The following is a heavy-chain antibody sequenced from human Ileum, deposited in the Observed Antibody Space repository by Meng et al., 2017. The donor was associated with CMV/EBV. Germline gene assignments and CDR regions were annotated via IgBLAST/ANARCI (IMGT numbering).Heavy chain of an antibody. J-gene: IGHJ4*01. Sequence: QVPLVQSGAEVKKPGSSVTVSCKASGYTFTDYAITWVRQAPGQGLEWMGWISGYNSNTKYAQKFQGRVTMTTDTSTTTVYMELRNLRYDDTAVYYCARDGYYPSRVFDYWGLGTLVTVSS. V-gene: IGHV1-18*01. CDR3: ARDGYYPSRVFDY. CDR2: ISGYNSNT. D-gene: IGHD2-2*03. CDR1: GYTFTDYA.